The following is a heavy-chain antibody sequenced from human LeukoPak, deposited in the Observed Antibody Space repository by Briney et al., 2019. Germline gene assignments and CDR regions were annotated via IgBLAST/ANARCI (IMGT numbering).Heavy chain of an antibody. CDR2: INHSGST. D-gene: IGHD3-3*01. CDR1: GGSFSGYY. Sequence: SETLSLTCAVYGGSFSGYYWSWIRQPPGKGLEWIGEINHSGSTNYNPSLKSRVTISVDTSKNQFSLKLSSVTAADTAVYYCARGTDFWSGYYGYWGHGTLVTVSS. J-gene: IGHJ4*01. CDR3: ARGTDFWSGYYGY. V-gene: IGHV4-34*01.